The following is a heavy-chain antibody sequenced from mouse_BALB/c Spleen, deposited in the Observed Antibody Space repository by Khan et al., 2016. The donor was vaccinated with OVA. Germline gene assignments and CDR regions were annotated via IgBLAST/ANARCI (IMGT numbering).Heavy chain of an antibody. V-gene: IGHV14-3*02. Sequence: VQLKQSGAELVKSWATVKLSCTASGLTITDTYMHWLKQCPEQGLEWLGMIDPPNGNTKYYPKFPGLGTITADTTTSTAYLQINSLTTEDTAIYYCARMARKWGQGTTLTVSS. CDR1: GLTITDTY. J-gene: IGHJ2*01. CDR3: ARMARK. CDR2: IDPPNGNT.